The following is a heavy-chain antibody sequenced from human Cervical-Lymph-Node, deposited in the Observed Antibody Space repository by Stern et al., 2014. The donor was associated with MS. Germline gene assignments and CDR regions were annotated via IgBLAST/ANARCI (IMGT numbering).Heavy chain of an antibody. J-gene: IGHJ4*02. CDR2: IIPFSAAA. V-gene: IGHV1-69*01. CDR3: TVTSAPSEIDF. Sequence: VQLVQSGDELRKPGSSVRVSCKTSGVNFSTYAVSWVRQAPGQGLEWMGGIIPFSAAASSTQPFNGRVTLSGDASTSPVYMRQRSLRSEDTAVFFCTVTSAPSEIDFWGQGTLVVVSS. D-gene: IGHD1-14*01. CDR1: GVNFSTYA.